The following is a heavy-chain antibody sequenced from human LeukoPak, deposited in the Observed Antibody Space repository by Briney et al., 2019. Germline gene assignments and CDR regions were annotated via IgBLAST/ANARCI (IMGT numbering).Heavy chain of an antibody. CDR1: CYTFNKHG. CDR3: ARDPTNTSGRYAFFDY. CDR2: ISCYNGDT. Sequence: ASVKVSCKASCYTFNKHGISWVRQAPGQGLEWLGWISCYNGDTHYAQKFQGRVTMTTDTSTTTASMELRSLRSDDTALYYCARDPTNTSGRYAFFDYWGQGTLVTVSS. D-gene: IGHD6-19*01. V-gene: IGHV1-18*01. J-gene: IGHJ4*02.